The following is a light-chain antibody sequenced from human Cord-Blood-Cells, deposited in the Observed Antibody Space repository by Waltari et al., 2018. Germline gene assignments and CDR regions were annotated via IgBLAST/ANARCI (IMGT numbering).Light chain of an antibody. CDR2: DVS. Sequence: QSALTQPAPVSGSPAQSITISCTGTSSDVGGYNYVSWYHQHPGKAPKLMIYDVSNRPSGVSNRFSGSKSGNTASLTISGLQAEDEADYYCSSYTSSSTLVFGTGTKVTVL. CDR3: SSYTSSSTLV. CDR1: SSDVGGYNY. V-gene: IGLV2-14*01. J-gene: IGLJ1*01.